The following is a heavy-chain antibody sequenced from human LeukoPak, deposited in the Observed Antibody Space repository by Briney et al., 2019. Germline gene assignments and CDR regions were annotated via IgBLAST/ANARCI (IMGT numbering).Heavy chain of an antibody. CDR2: INHSGST. D-gene: IGHD3-22*01. CDR1: GGSFSGYY. V-gene: IGHV4-34*01. CDR3: ARCDRDAFDI. Sequence: SETLSLTCAVYGGSFSGYYWSWIRQPPGKGLEWIGEINHSGSTNYNPSLKSRVTISVDTSKNQFSLKLSSVTAADTAVYYCARCDRDAFDIWGQGTMVTVSS. J-gene: IGHJ3*02.